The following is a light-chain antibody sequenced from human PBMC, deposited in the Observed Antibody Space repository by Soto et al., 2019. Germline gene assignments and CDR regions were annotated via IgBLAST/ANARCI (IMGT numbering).Light chain of an antibody. CDR3: QQYETYST. J-gene: IGKJ5*01. CDR1: QSISNW. V-gene: IGKV1-5*03. Sequence: DIQMTQSPSTLSASVGDRVTIACRASQSISNWLAWYQQKPGKAPKLLIYKASSLESGVPSRFSGSGSGTEFTLTISSLQPDDFATYYCQQYETYSTFGQGTRLEIK. CDR2: KAS.